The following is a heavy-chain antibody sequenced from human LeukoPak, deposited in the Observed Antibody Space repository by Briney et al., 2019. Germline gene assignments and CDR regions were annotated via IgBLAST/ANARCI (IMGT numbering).Heavy chain of an antibody. CDR3: ARERTTVTKGLDY. J-gene: IGHJ4*02. Sequence: GGSLRLSCVASGFTFNNYWMTWVRQAPGKGLEWVTNIKQDESQKNYIDSVKGRFTISRDNAKNSLYLQMDSLRVEDTAVYYCARERTTVTKGLDYWGQGTLVTVSS. CDR2: IKQDESQK. CDR1: GFTFNNYW. V-gene: IGHV3-7*01. D-gene: IGHD4-17*01.